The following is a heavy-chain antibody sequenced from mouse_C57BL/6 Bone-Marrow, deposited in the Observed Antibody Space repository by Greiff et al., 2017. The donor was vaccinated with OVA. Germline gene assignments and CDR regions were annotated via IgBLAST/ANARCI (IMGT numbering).Heavy chain of an antibody. V-gene: IGHV1-15*01. CDR3: TTTVVAPLDY. D-gene: IGHD1-1*01. CDR2: IDPETGGT. J-gene: IGHJ2*01. CDR1: GYTFTDYE. Sequence: QVQLQQSGAELVRPGASVTLSCKASGYTFTDYEMHWVKQTPVHGLEWIGAIDPETGGTAYNQKFKGKAILTADKSSSTAYMELRSLTSEDSAVYYCTTTVVAPLDYWGQGTTLTVSS.